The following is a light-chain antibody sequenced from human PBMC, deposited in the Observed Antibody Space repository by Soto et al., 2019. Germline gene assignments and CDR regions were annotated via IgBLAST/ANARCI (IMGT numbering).Light chain of an antibody. CDR3: AAWDDSLSGPAV. CDR2: RNN. J-gene: IGLJ7*01. Sequence: QSVLTQPPSASGTPGQRVTISCSGSSSNIGSNYVYWYQQLPGTAPKPLIYRNNQRPSGVPDRFSGSKSGTSASLAISGLRSEDEADYYCAAWDDSLSGPAVFGGGTQLTVL. CDR1: SSNIGSNY. V-gene: IGLV1-47*01.